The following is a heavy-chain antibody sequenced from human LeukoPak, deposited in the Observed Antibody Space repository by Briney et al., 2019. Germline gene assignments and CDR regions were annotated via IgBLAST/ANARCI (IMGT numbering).Heavy chain of an antibody. D-gene: IGHD1-26*01. J-gene: IGHJ4*02. Sequence: GGSLRLSCAVSGFTFSNYWMHWVRQAPGKGLVWVSRIDGDGSSTSYADSVKGRFTISRDNAKNTLYLQMTSLRAEDTAVYYCARTIVGAAFDYWGQGTLVTVSS. CDR3: ARTIVGAAFDY. CDR2: IDGDGSST. CDR1: GFTFSNYW. V-gene: IGHV3-74*01.